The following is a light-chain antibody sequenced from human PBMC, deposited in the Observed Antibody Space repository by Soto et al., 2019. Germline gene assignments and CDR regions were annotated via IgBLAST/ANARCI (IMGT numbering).Light chain of an antibody. CDR2: GAS. J-gene: IGKJ1*01. CDR1: QSVTSNY. V-gene: IGKV3-20*01. CDR3: HQYGSSPRT. Sequence: EIVLTQSPGTLSLSPGERATLSCRASQSVTSNYVAWYQQKPGQAPRLLISGASSRATGIPDRFSGSGSGADFTLTISRLEPEDFAVYYCHQYGSSPRTFGQGTKVEIK.